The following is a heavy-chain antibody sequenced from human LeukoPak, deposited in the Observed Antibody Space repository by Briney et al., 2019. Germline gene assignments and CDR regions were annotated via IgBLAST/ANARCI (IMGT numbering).Heavy chain of an antibody. CDR3: ARVDSGSYDY. D-gene: IGHD1-26*01. Sequence: SETLSLTCTVSGGSISSYYWSWIRQPPGEGLEWIGYIYYSGSTNYNPSLKSRVTISVDTSKNQFSLKLSSVTAADTAVYYCARVDSGSYDYWGQGTLVTVSS. V-gene: IGHV4-59*01. J-gene: IGHJ4*02. CDR2: IYYSGST. CDR1: GGSISSYY.